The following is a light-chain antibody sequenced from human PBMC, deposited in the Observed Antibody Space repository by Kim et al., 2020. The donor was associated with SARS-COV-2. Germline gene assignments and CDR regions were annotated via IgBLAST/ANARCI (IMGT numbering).Light chain of an antibody. CDR2: YDS. CDR1: NIGIKS. V-gene: IGLV3-21*04. Sequence: AAEKPGSITRGGDNIGIKSVQWYQQKPGHAPLLVIHYDSDRPSGIPERFSGSNSGNTATLTITGVEAGDEADYYCQVWDNSRVHLVFGGGTQLTVL. J-gene: IGLJ2*01. CDR3: QVWDNSRVHLV.